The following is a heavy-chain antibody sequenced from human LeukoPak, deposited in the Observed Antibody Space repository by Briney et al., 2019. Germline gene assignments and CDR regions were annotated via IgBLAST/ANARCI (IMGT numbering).Heavy chain of an antibody. J-gene: IGHJ3*02. CDR2: IYYSGST. V-gene: IGHV4-39*01. CDR3: ARRDMTALTAYVFDI. D-gene: IGHD4-11*01. Sequence: SETLSLTCTVSGGSISSSSYYWGWIRQPPGKGLEWIGSIYYSGSTYYNPSLNSRVTISVDTSKNQFSLKQRSMTAADTAVYYCARRDMTALTAYVFDIWGQGTMVTVSS. CDR1: GGSISSSSYY.